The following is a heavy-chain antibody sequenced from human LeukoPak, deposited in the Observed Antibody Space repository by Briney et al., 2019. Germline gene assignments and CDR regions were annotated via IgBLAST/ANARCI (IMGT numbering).Heavy chain of an antibody. D-gene: IGHD3-16*01. CDR2: MSSSGRTM. Sequence: GGSLRLSCEASGFTFSHYEMNWVRQAPGKGLEWVSYMSSSGRTMYYADSVKGRFTISRDNAKNSLYLQMNSLRAEDTAVYYCARGRGGFWGQGTLVTVSS. CDR1: GFTFSHYE. CDR3: ARGRGGF. V-gene: IGHV3-48*03. J-gene: IGHJ4*02.